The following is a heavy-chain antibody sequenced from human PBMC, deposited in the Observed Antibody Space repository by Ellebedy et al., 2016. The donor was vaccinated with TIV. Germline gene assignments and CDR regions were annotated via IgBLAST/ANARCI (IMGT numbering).Heavy chain of an antibody. CDR2: VSAYGDDT. Sequence: GESLKISXAASGFTFNNYAMSWVRQGPGRGLEWVSVVSAYGDDTYYPDSVKGRFTISRDNSRNTLFLEMNSLTADDTAIYYCAKPRSGYDAFDSWGQGTLVTVFS. CDR3: AKPRSGYDAFDS. V-gene: IGHV3-23*01. J-gene: IGHJ4*02. D-gene: IGHD5-12*01. CDR1: GFTFNNYA.